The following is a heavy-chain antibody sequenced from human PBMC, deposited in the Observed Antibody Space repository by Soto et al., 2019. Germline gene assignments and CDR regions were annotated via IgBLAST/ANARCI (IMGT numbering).Heavy chain of an antibody. D-gene: IGHD6-13*01. J-gene: IGHJ4*02. V-gene: IGHV3-23*01. CDR2: VSGSGGGT. Sequence: EVQLLESGGGLVQPGGSLRLSCAASGFTLSSYAMSWVRQAPGTGLEWVSLVSGSGGGTYYADSVKGRFTISRDNTKNTLYLQTNSLRAEDTAVYYCAKHAAAAAPDYWGQGPLVTVSS. CDR1: GFTLSSYA. CDR3: AKHAAAAAPDY.